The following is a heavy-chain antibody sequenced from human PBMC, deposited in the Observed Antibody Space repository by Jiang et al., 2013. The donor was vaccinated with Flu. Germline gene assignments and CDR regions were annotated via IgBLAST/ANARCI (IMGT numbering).Heavy chain of an antibody. Sequence: GLVKPSETLSLTCTVSGGSISSYYWSWIRQPPGKGLEWIGYIYYSGSTNYNPSLKSRVTISVDTSKNQFSLKLSSVTAADTAVYYCARQKGYYDRLDYWGQGTLVPVSS. CDR2: IYYSGST. CDR3: ARQKGYYDRLDY. V-gene: IGHV4-59*08. CDR1: GGSISSYY. D-gene: IGHD3-22*01. J-gene: IGHJ4*02.